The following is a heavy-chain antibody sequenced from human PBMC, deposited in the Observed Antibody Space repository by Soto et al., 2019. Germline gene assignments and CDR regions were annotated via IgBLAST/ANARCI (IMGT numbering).Heavy chain of an antibody. CDR2: INHSGST. CDR3: ARTKLVPNWFDP. V-gene: IGHV4-34*01. CDR1: GGSFSGYY. D-gene: IGHD6-6*01. J-gene: IGHJ5*02. Sequence: SETLSLTCAVYGGSFSGYYWSWIRQPPGKGLEWIGEINHSGSTNYNPSLQSRVTISVDTSKNQFSLKLSSVTAADTAVYYCARTKLVPNWFDPWGQGTLVTVSS.